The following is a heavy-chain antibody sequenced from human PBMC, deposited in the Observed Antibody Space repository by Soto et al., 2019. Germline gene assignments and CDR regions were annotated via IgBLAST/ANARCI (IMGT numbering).Heavy chain of an antibody. CDR3: LRARRVGP. V-gene: IGHV3-11*06. J-gene: IGHJ4*02. D-gene: IGHD1-26*01. Sequence: VGSLRLSCAAAGCSFSDYYMTWVRQAPGKGLEWVATISSSSSYIYYADSVKGLFAISRDNARNSLFLQMDSLRVEDKGVYYRLRARRVGPWGQGTKVTVSS. CDR1: GCSFSDYY. CDR2: ISSSSSYI.